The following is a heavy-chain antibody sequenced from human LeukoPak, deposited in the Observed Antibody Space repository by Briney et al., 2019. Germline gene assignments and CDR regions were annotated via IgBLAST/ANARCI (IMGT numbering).Heavy chain of an antibody. CDR2: IIPIFGTA. V-gene: IGHV1-69*13. CDR1: GGTFSSYA. CDR3: ARESNGGYGFDY. J-gene: IGHJ4*02. D-gene: IGHD5-12*01. Sequence: ASVKVSCKASGGTFSSYAISWVRQAPGQGLEWMGGIIPIFGTANYAQKFQGGVTITADESTSTAYMELSSLRSDDTAVYYCARESNGGYGFDYWGQGTLVTVAS.